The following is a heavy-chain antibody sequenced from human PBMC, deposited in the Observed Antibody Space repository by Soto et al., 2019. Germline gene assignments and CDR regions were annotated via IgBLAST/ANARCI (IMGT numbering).Heavy chain of an antibody. D-gene: IGHD4-17*01. CDR3: ATSRGTASGDYPFDD. CDR2: INPNSGGP. CDR1: VYTFTDFY. V-gene: IGHV1-2*04. J-gene: IGHJ4*02. Sequence: QVQLVQSGAAVKKPGASVKVSCKASVYTFTDFYIHWVRQAPGQGLEWIGWINPNSGGPNYAQNFQGWVIMTRDTSINPVHMDLSRLGSDDTAVYYCATSRGTASGDYPFDDWGQGTLFTVSS.